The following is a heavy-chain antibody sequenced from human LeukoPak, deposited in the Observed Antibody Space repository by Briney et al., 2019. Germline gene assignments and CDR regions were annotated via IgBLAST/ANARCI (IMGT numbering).Heavy chain of an antibody. J-gene: IGHJ4*02. V-gene: IGHV3-21*04. CDR2: ISSSSSYI. CDR3: AKKSYVVVTTKFDY. CDR1: GFTFSSYE. D-gene: IGHD2-21*02. Sequence: GGTLRLSCAAYGFTFSSYEMNWVRQAPGKGLEWVSSISSSSSYIYYADSVKGRFTISRDNAKNSLYQQMNSLRAEDTAVYYCAKKSYVVVTTKFDYWGQGTLVTVSS.